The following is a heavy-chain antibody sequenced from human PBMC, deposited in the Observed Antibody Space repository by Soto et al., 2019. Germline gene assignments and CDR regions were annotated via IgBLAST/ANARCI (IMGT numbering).Heavy chain of an antibody. V-gene: IGHV3-23*01. J-gene: IGHJ3*01. Sequence: DVQLLESGGGLVQPGGSLRLSCAASGFAFNNFAKSWVRQAPGKGLEWVSSIIGNGVDTYYTDSVKGRFTISRDNSKNTLNLQMTSLRADDTAVYFCAKIFGGNAFDVWGQGTKVTVSS. CDR3: AKIFGGNAFDV. CDR1: GFAFNNFA. CDR2: IIGNGVDT. D-gene: IGHD2-15*01.